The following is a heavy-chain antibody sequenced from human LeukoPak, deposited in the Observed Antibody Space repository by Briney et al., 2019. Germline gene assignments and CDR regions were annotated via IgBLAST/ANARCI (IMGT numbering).Heavy chain of an antibody. V-gene: IGHV1-2*06. Sequence: ASVTISCTASGYTFTGYYMHWVRQAPGQGLEWMGRINPNSGGTNYAQKFQGRVTMTRDTSISTAYMELSRLRSDDTAVYYCASLVGYNSVDYYFDYWGQGTLVTVSS. D-gene: IGHD5-24*01. CDR2: INPNSGGT. J-gene: IGHJ4*02. CDR1: GYTFTGYY. CDR3: ASLVGYNSVDYYFDY.